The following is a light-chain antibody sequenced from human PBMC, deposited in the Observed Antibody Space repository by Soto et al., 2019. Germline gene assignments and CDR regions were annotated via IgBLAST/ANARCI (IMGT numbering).Light chain of an antibody. J-gene: IGKJ1*01. V-gene: IGKV1-5*01. CDR1: QSIGRF. Sequence: DIQMTQSPSPLSASVGDRVTITCRASQSIGRFLAWYQHQPGKAPKLLIYDASTLESGVPSRFSGTGSGTEFTFSITSLQPEDFGTYYCQQCYMGWTFGQGTKVDFK. CDR2: DAS. CDR3: QQCYMGWT.